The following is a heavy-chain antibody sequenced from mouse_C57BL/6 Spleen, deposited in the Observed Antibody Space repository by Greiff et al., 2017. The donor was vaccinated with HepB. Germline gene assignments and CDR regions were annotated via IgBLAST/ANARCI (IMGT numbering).Heavy chain of an antibody. CDR1: GYSITSGYY. CDR2: ISYDGSN. D-gene: IGHD1-1*01. J-gene: IGHJ4*01. V-gene: IGHV3-6*01. Sequence: DVQLQESGPGLVKPSQSLSLTCSVTGYSITSGYYWNWIRQFPGNKLEWMGYISYDGSNNYNPSLKNRISITRDTSKNQFFLKLNSVTTEDTATYYCASPTITTGPYAMDYWGQGTSVTVSS. CDR3: ASPTITTGPYAMDY.